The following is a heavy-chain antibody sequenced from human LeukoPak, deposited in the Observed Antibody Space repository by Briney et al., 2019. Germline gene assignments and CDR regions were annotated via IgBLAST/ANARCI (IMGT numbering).Heavy chain of an antibody. CDR3: ARYLRSSGTYYFDY. J-gene: IGHJ4*02. Sequence: SETLSLTCTVSGGSISSNSYYWGWIRQPPGKGLEWIGKIYYSGNTYFNPSLKSRVTISVDTSKNQFPLKLTSVTAADTAIYYCARYLRSSGTYYFDYWGQGTLVTVSS. CDR2: IYYSGNT. V-gene: IGHV4-39*01. D-gene: IGHD3-22*01. CDR1: GGSISSNSYY.